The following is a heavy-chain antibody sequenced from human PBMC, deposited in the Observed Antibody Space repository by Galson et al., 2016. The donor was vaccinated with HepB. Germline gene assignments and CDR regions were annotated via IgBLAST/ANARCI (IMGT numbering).Heavy chain of an antibody. J-gene: IGHJ4*02. CDR2: INTDGTTT. V-gene: IGHV3-74*01. D-gene: IGHD3-3*01. CDR3: ARGGIFSFDF. CDR1: EFIFSNYW. Sequence: SLRLSCAASEFIFSNYWMHWVRQAPGKGLVWVSRINTDGTTTNYADSVKGRFTVSRDNAKNTLYLQMNSLKAEDTAIYYCARGGIFSFDFWGRGSLVTVSP.